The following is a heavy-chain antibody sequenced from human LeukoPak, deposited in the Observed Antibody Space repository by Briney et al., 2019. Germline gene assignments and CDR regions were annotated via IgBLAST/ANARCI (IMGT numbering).Heavy chain of an antibody. Sequence: GGSLRLSCAASGFTFSNYGLHWVRQAPGQGLEYVSAISSNGDITYYANSVKGRFTISRDNSKNILYLQMGSLRPEDMAVYYCTSDAFDIWGQGTMVTVSS. V-gene: IGHV3-64*01. CDR1: GFTFSNYG. CDR2: ISSNGDIT. J-gene: IGHJ3*02. CDR3: TSDAFDI.